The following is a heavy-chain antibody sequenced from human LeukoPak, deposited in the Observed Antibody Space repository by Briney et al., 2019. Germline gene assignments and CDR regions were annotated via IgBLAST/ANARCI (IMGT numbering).Heavy chain of an antibody. D-gene: IGHD5-12*01. CDR1: GYSISSGYY. CDR2: IYHSGST. V-gene: IGHV4-38-2*02. Sequence: SETLSLTCTVSGYSISSGYYWGWIRQPPGKGLEWIGSIYHSGSTYYNPSLKSRVTISVDTSKNQFSLKLSSVTAADTAVYYCASYSGYGRRMYHYYMDVWGKGTTVTVSS. CDR3: ASYSGYGRRMYHYYMDV. J-gene: IGHJ6*03.